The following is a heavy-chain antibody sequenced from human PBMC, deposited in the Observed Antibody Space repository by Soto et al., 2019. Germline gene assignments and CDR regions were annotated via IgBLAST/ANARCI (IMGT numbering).Heavy chain of an antibody. J-gene: IGHJ2*01. Sequence: VKVSCKASGGTFSSYAISWVRQAPGQGLEWMGGIIPIFGTANYAQKFQGRVTITADESTSTAYMELSSLRSEDTAVYYCARDGDGSKSYWYFDLWGRGTLVTVSS. V-gene: IGHV1-69*01. CDR2: IIPIFGTA. CDR1: GGTFSSYA. CDR3: ARDGDGSKSYWYFDL. D-gene: IGHD1-26*01.